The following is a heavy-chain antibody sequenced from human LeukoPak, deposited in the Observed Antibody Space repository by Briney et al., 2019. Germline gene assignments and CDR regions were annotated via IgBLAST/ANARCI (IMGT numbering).Heavy chain of an antibody. J-gene: IGHJ4*02. Sequence: SETLSLTCTVSGASISGSGYYWGWIRQPPGKGLEWIGNIYDSGSTYYNASLQSRVTISIDTSKNQFSLRLSSVTAADTAMYYCAKSGGYGLIDYWGQGTLVTVSS. CDR1: GASISGSGYY. D-gene: IGHD1-26*01. CDR2: IYDSGST. V-gene: IGHV4-39*01. CDR3: AKSGGYGLIDY.